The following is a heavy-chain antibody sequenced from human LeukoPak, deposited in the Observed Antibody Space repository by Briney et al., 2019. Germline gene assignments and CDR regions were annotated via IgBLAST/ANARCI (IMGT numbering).Heavy chain of an antibody. J-gene: IGHJ3*02. CDR2: IYPGDSDT. V-gene: IGHV5-51*01. D-gene: IGHD3-22*01. CDR3: ARRGYYYDRRDAFDI. Sequence: GESLKISCEGSGYSFTSYWIGWVRQMPGKGLECMGIIYPGDSDTRYSPSFQGQVTISADKSITTAYLQWSSLKASDTAIYYCARRGYYYDRRDAFDIWGQGTMVTVSS. CDR1: GYSFTSYW.